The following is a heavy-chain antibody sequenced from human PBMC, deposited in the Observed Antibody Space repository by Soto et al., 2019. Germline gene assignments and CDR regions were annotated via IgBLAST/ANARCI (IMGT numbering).Heavy chain of an antibody. Sequence: PGGSLRLSCTASGFTFTSYAMSWVRQTPVKGLEWVSAITDDGDSTYYADSVKGRFTISRDNSKNTPYLQMNSLRAEDTAVYYCVKGSRSSRPYYFDYWGQGTLVTVSS. CDR2: ITDDGDST. CDR1: GFTFTSYA. J-gene: IGHJ4*02. D-gene: IGHD6-6*01. CDR3: VKGSRSSRPYYFDY. V-gene: IGHV3-23*01.